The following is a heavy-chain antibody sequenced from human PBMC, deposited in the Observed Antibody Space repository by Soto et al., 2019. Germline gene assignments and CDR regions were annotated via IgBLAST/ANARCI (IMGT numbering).Heavy chain of an antibody. CDR3: ENVNWYFDL. CDR1: GGSISSYY. CDR2: IYYTGST. Sequence: QVQLQESGPGLVKPSETLSLTCTVSGGSISSYYWSWIRQPPGQGLEWIGYIYYTGSTNYNPSLTSLATISVDTSTNQFSLQLSSVTAADTAVYYCENVNWYFDLWGRGTLGTVSS. V-gene: IGHV4-59*01. J-gene: IGHJ2*01. D-gene: IGHD3-16*01.